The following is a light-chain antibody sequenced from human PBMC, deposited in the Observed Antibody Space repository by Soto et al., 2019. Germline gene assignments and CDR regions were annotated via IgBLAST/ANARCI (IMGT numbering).Light chain of an antibody. CDR3: QSYDSSLSGVV. CDR1: SSNIGAGYD. Sequence: QSVLTQPPSVSGAPGQRVTISCTGSSSNIGAGYDVHWYQQLPGTAPKLLIYDNRNRPAGVPDRFSGSKSGTSASLAITGLQAEDEADYYCQSYDSSLSGVVFGGGTKLTV. V-gene: IGLV1-40*01. CDR2: DNR. J-gene: IGLJ2*01.